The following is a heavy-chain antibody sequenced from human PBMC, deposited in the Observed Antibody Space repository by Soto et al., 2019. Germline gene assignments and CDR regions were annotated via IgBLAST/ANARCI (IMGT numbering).Heavy chain of an antibody. V-gene: IGHV3-23*01. D-gene: IGHD3-3*01. CDR2: ISGSGGST. CDR3: AKSARGGVVTDLGS. Sequence: EVQLLESGGGLVQPAGSLRLSCAASGFTFSNYAMSWVRQAPGKGLEWVSIISGSGGSTYYADSVRGRFTISRDNSKNALYLQMNSLRAEDTAVYYCAKSARGGVVTDLGSWGQGTLVTVSS. J-gene: IGHJ5*02. CDR1: GFTFSNYA.